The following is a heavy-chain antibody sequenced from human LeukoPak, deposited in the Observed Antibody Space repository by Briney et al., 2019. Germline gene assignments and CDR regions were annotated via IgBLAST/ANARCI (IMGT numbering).Heavy chain of an antibody. CDR3: ANPNYYESSGYYSDDY. CDR1: GFTFSRYG. V-gene: IGHV3-30*18. J-gene: IGHJ4*02. Sequence: GRSLRLSCAASGFTFSRYGMHWVRQAPGKGLEEVAVISYDGSNKYYAESVKGRFTITRDNSKNTLYLQMTSLRAEDTAVYYCANPNYYESSGYYSDDYWGQGTLVTVSS. CDR2: ISYDGSNK. D-gene: IGHD3-22*01.